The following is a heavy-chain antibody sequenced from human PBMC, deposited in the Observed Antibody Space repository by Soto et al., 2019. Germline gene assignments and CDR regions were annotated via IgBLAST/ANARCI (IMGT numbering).Heavy chain of an antibody. Sequence: PSETLSLTCTVSGGSISSSSYYWGWIRQPPGKGLEWIGSIYYSGSTYYNPSLKSRVTISVDTSKNQFSLKLTSVTAADTAVYYSARHDYSNYAGWFDPWGQGTLVTVS. D-gene: IGHD4-4*01. CDR3: ARHDYSNYAGWFDP. CDR2: IYYSGST. J-gene: IGHJ5*02. CDR1: GGSISSSSYY. V-gene: IGHV4-39*01.